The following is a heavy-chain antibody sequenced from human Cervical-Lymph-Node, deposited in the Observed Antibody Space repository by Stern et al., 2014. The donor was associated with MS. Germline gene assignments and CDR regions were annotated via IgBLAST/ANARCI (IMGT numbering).Heavy chain of an antibody. V-gene: IGHV3-9*01. D-gene: IGHD2-15*01. CDR2: IYWSGVT. CDR1: AITFKDHA. CDR3: IKDILPGGLDY. Sequence: QLVQSGGDLVQPGTSLRLSCGGSAITFKDHAMHWVRLAPGKGLEWVSGIYWSGVTGYADSVKGRFTVSRDNAKSSLYLQMNGLRAEDTAIYYCIKDILPGGLDYWGQGTLVTGS. J-gene: IGHJ4*02.